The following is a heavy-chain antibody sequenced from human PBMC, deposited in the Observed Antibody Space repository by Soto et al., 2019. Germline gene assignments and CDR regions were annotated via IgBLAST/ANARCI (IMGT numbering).Heavy chain of an antibody. CDR3: AKDSSSSLLYFDS. Sequence: EAQLVESGGNLVQPGRSLRLSCAASGFISDDYAMHWVRQPPGKGLAWVSGISWNRGSIGYEDSVKGRFTVSRDNAKKSLYLQMNSLRPEDTALYYCAKDSSSSLLYFDSWGQGTRVSVSS. V-gene: IGHV3-9*02. D-gene: IGHD2-2*01. J-gene: IGHJ4*02. CDR1: GFISDDYA. CDR2: ISWNRGSI.